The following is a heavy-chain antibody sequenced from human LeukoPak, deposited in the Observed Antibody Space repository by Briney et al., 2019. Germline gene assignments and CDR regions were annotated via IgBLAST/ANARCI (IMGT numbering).Heavy chain of an antibody. J-gene: IGHJ4*02. CDR3: ARDRWYPFDY. CDR2: ISANSGDT. Sequence: ASVKVSCKASGYTFTINGISWVRQAPGRGLEWMGWISANSGDTIYAEKFHGRVTLTRDTSTGTAYMELNSLTYDDTAVYYCARDRWYPFDYWGQGTLVTVSS. D-gene: IGHD6-13*01. V-gene: IGHV1-18*01. CDR1: GYTFTING.